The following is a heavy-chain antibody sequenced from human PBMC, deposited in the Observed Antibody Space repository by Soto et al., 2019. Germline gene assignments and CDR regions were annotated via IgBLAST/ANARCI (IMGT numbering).Heavy chain of an antibody. CDR2: INHSGST. CDR1: GGSFSGYY. Sequence: SETLSRTCAVYGGSFSGYYWSWIRQPPGKGLEWIGEINHSGSTNYNPSLKSRVTISVDTSKNQFSLKLSSVTAADTAVYYCARGSGWYAEAAAGTGGNWFDPWGQGTLVTVSS. D-gene: IGHD6-13*01. CDR3: ARGSGWYAEAAAGTGGNWFDP. V-gene: IGHV4-34*01. J-gene: IGHJ5*02.